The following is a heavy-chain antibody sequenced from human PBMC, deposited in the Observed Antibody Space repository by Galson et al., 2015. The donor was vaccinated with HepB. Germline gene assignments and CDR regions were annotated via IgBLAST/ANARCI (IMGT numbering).Heavy chain of an antibody. J-gene: IGHJ4*02. D-gene: IGHD6-13*01. Sequence: SLRLSCAASGFTFDDYAMHWVRQAPGKGLEWVSGISWSGGNTGYADSVKGRFTISRDNAKNSLYLQMNSLRAEDTALYYCAKDMASGISAAESDWGQGTLVTVSS. CDR1: GFTFDDYA. CDR2: ISWSGGNT. V-gene: IGHV3-9*01. CDR3: AKDMASGISAAESD.